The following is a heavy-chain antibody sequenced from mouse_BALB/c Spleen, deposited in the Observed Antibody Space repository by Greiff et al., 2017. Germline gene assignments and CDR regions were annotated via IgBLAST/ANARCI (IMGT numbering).Heavy chain of an antibody. Sequence: VQLQQPGAELVRPGASVKLSCKASGYTFTSYWINWVKQRPGQGLEWIGNIYPSDSYTNYNQKFKDKATLTVDKSSSTAYMQLSSPTSEDSAVYYCTTTAYVYYYAMDYWGQGTSVTVSS. D-gene: IGHD1-2*01. J-gene: IGHJ4*01. CDR3: TTTAYVYYYAMDY. V-gene: IGHV1-69*02. CDR1: GYTFTSYW. CDR2: IYPSDSYT.